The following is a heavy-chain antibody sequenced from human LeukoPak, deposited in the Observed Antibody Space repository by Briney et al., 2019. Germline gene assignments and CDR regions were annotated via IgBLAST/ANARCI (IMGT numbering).Heavy chain of an antibody. CDR1: GGTFSSYA. Sequence: ASVKVSCKASGGTFSSYAVSWVRQAPGQGLEWMGGIIPIFGTANYAQKLQGRVTMTTDTSTSTAYMELRSLRSDDTAVYYCARVGHGDLNWYFDLWGRGTLVTVSS. D-gene: IGHD4-17*01. J-gene: IGHJ2*01. CDR2: IIPIFGTA. CDR3: ARVGHGDLNWYFDL. V-gene: IGHV1-69*05.